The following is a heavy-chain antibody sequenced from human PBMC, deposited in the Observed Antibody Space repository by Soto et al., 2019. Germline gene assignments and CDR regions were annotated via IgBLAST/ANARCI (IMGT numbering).Heavy chain of an antibody. D-gene: IGHD2-8*01. V-gene: IGHV4-34*01. CDR1: GGSFSGYY. J-gene: IGHJ5*02. CDR3: ARGSFLYASRRHNWFDP. Sequence: SETLSLTCAVYGGSFSGYYWSWIRQPPGKGLEWIGEINHSGSTNYNPSLKSRVTISVDTSKNQFSLKLSSVTAADTAVYYCARGSFLYASRRHNWFDPWGQGTLVTVSS. CDR2: INHSGST.